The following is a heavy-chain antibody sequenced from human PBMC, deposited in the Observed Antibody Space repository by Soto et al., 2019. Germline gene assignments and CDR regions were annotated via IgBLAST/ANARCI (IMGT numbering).Heavy chain of an antibody. CDR2: INGDGSKI. CDR3: ASIAAAGDWFDP. V-gene: IGHV3-74*01. J-gene: IGHJ5*02. Sequence: GGSLRLSCAASGFTFSDFRVHWVRQAPGRGLVWVSHINGDGSKITYADSVKGRFTISRDNAKNSLYLQMNSLRAEDTAVYYCASIAAAGDWFDPWGQGTLVTVSS. CDR1: GFTFSDFR. D-gene: IGHD6-13*01.